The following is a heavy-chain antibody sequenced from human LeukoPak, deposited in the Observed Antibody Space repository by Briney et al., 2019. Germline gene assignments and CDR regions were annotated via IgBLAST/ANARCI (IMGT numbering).Heavy chain of an antibody. D-gene: IGHD6-13*01. CDR1: GFTFSSYS. CDR3: ARDPYSSIGY. J-gene: IGHJ4*02. Sequence: GGSLRLSCAASGFTFSSYSMNWVRQAPGKGLDGVSSISSSSSYIYYADSVKGRFTISRDNAKNSLHLQMNSLRAEDTDVYSCARDPYSSIGYWGQGTLVTVSS. V-gene: IGHV3-21*01. CDR2: ISSSSSYI.